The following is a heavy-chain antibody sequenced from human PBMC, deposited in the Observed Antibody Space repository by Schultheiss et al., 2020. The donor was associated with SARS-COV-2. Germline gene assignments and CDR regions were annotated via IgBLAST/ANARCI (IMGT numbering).Heavy chain of an antibody. J-gene: IGHJ3*02. Sequence: GGSLRLSCAASGFTFSSYWMSWVRQAPGKGLEWVGRIKSKTDGGTTDYAAPVKGRFTISRDDSKNTLYLQMNSLRAEDTAVYYCARDRGDSTVTGAFDIWGQGTMVTVSS. D-gene: IGHD3-22*01. CDR1: GFTFSSYW. CDR3: ARDRGDSTVTGAFDI. CDR2: IKSKTDGGTT. V-gene: IGHV3-15*01.